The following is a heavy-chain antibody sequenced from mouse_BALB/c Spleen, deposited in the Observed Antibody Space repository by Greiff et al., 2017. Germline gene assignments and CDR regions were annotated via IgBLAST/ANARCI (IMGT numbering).Heavy chain of an antibody. V-gene: IGHV14-4*02. J-gene: IGHJ4*01. CDR3: SHRYGEGAMDY. Sequence: AQLQQSGAELVRSGASVKLSCTASGFNIKDYYMHWVKQRPEQGLEWIGWIDPENGDTEYAPKFQGKATMTADTSSNTAYLQLSSLTSEDTAVYYCSHRYGEGAMDYWGQGTSVTVSS. CDR2: IDPENGDT. CDR1: GFNIKDYY. D-gene: IGHD2-14*01.